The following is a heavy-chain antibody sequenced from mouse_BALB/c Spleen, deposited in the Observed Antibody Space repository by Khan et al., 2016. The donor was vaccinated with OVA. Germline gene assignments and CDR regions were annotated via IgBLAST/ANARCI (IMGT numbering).Heavy chain of an antibody. D-gene: IGHD2-3*01. V-gene: IGHV2-2*02. Sequence: QMQLEESGPGLVQPSQSLSITCTVSGFSLTSYGVHWVRQSPGKGLEWLGVIWSGGSTDYNAAFISRLSISKDNSKRQVFFKMNSLQANDTAIDYCARNGYYASLAYWGQGTLVTVSA. CDR1: GFSLTSYG. CDR3: ARNGYYASLAY. CDR2: IWSGGST. J-gene: IGHJ3*01.